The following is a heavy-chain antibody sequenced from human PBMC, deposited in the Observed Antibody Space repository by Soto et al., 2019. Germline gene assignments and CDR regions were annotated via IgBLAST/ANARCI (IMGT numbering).Heavy chain of an antibody. J-gene: IGHJ6*04. CDR2: ISTSGDGT. CDR3: AKDRPSSSSSKMDV. CDR1: EFTFSNYA. Sequence: EVQLLESGGGLVPPGGSLRLSCAASEFTFSNYAMTWVRQAPGRGLEWVSTISTSGDGTYYTDSVKGRFTISRDNSKNTLYLQMDSLRAEDTAVYYCAKDRPSSSSSKMDVWGKGTTVTVSS. D-gene: IGHD6-6*01. V-gene: IGHV3-23*01.